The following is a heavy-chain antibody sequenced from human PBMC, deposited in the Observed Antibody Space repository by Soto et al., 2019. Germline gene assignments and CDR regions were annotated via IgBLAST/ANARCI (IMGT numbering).Heavy chain of an antibody. V-gene: IGHV3-23*01. CDR2: ISGSGGST. CDR3: ATDTSGIAAAKAFDY. D-gene: IGHD6-13*01. CDR1: GFTFSSYA. Sequence: GGSLRLSCAASGFTFSSYAMSWVRQAPEKGLEWVSAISGSGGSTYYADSVKGRFTISRDNSKNTLYLQMNSLRAEDTAVYYCATDTSGIAAAKAFDYWGQGTLVTVSS. J-gene: IGHJ4*02.